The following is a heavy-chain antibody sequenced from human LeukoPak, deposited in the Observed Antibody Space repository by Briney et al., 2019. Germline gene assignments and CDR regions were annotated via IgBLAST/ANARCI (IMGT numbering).Heavy chain of an antibody. Sequence: PSETLSLTCTVSGGSISSYYWGWIRQPPGRGLEWIENINYSGDTYYNPSLKSRVTISVDTSKNQFSLKLRSVTAADTAVYYCVRLLSATGNFDYWGQGALVTVSS. CDR3: VRLLSATGNFDY. V-gene: IGHV4-39*07. D-gene: IGHD1-1*01. CDR2: INYSGDT. J-gene: IGHJ4*02. CDR1: GGSISSYY.